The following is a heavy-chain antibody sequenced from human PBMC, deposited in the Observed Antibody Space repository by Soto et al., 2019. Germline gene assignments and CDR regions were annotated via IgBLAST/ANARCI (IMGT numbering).Heavy chain of an antibody. CDR3: ARGVGYFDSGNYYFD. CDR1: GFTFSYYS. J-gene: IGHJ4*02. Sequence: GGSLRLSCAASGFTFSYYSMNWVRQAPGKGLEWISYISASTTTRYYADSVKGRFTLSRDNAKNSLYLQMNSLRDEDTAVYYCARGVGYFDSGNYYFDWGQGTLVTVSS. CDR2: ISASTTTR. V-gene: IGHV3-48*02. D-gene: IGHD3-10*01.